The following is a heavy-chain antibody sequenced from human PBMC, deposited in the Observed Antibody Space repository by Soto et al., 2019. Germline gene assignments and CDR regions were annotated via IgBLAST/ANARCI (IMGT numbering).Heavy chain of an antibody. V-gene: IGHV4-30-2*01. J-gene: IGHJ4*02. Sequence: QLQLQESGSGLVKPSQTLSLTCAVSGGSISSGGYSWSWIRQPPGKGLEWLGYIYHSGSTYYNPSLKRRFTISVDRSKNQFSLKLSSVTAADTAVYYCASRYYYDSSGYQGFDYWGQGTLVTVSS. CDR1: GGSISSGGYS. D-gene: IGHD3-22*01. CDR3: ASRYYYDSSGYQGFDY. CDR2: IYHSGST.